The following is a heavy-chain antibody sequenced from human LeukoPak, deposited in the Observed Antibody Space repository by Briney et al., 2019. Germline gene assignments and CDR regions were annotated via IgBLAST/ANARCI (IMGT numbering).Heavy chain of an antibody. CDR1: GGTFSSYA. Sequence: SVKVSCKASGGTFSSYAISWVRQAPGQGLEWMGRIIPILGIANYAQKFQGRVTITADKSTSTAYMELSSLRSEDTAVYYYAIVTMTTADYWGQGTLVTVSS. J-gene: IGHJ4*02. V-gene: IGHV1-69*04. D-gene: IGHD4-17*01. CDR2: IIPILGIA. CDR3: AIVTMTTADY.